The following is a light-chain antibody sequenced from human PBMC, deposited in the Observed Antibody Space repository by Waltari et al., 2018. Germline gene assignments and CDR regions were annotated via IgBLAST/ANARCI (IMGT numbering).Light chain of an antibody. CDR3: SSYAGFNNFVV. J-gene: IGLJ2*01. V-gene: IGLV2-8*01. CDR2: EVS. Sequence: QSALTQPPSASGSPGQSATIPCPGTSSDVGGYNYVSWYQHHPGKAPKLMIYEVSKRPSGVPDRFSGSKSGNTASLTVSGLQAEDEADYYCSSYAGFNNFVVFGGGTSVTVL. CDR1: SSDVGGYNY.